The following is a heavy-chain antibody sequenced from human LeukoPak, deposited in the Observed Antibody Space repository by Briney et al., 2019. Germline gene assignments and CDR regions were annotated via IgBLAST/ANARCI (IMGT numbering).Heavy chain of an antibody. CDR2: INPSGGST. CDR1: GYTFTSYY. V-gene: IGHV1-46*01. J-gene: IGHJ5*02. D-gene: IGHD2-2*01. Sequence: ASVKVSCKASGYTFTSYYMHWVRQAPGQGLEWMGIINPSGGSTSYAQKFQGRVTMTRDTSTSTVYMELSSLRSEDTAVYYCARDARVGYCSSTSCYNWFDPWGREPWSPSPQ. CDR3: ARDARVGYCSSTSCYNWFDP.